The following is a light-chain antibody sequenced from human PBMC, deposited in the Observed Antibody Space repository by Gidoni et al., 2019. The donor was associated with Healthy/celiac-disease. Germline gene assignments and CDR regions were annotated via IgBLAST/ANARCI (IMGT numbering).Light chain of an antibody. Sequence: DIVMTQSKDSLAVSLGERATINCKSSQSVLYSSNNKNYLAWYQQKPGQPPKLLIYWASTRESGVPDRFSGSGSWTDFTLTISSLQAEDVAVYYCQQYYSTLALTFGGGTKVEIK. CDR3: QQYYSTLALT. CDR1: QSVLYSSNNKNY. CDR2: WAS. V-gene: IGKV4-1*01. J-gene: IGKJ4*01.